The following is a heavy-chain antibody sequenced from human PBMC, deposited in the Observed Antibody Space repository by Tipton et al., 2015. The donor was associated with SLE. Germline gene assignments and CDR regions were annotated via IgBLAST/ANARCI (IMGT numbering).Heavy chain of an antibody. CDR1: DYSISNGYY. J-gene: IGHJ3*01. Sequence: TLSLTCAVSDYSISNGYYWGWIRQPPGKGLEWIGNIYYSGSTYYNPSLKSRVTISVDTSKNQFSLKLTSVTAADSAVYFCARDREFLWYETVGDAFEHWGQGKMVTVSS. D-gene: IGHD6-13*01. CDR3: ARDREFLWYETVGDAFEH. CDR2: IYYSGST. V-gene: IGHV4-38-2*02.